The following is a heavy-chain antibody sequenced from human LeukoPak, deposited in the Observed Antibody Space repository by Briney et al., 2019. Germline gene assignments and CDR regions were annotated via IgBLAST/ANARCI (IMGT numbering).Heavy chain of an antibody. CDR3: ARGKIAVAPTHYFDY. CDR1: GLTFSSYA. CDR2: ISSSSSTI. Sequence: GGSLRLSCAASGLTFSSYAMSWVRQAPGKGLEWVSYISSSSSTIYYADSVKGRFTISRDNAKNSLYLQMNSLRAEDTAVYYCARGKIAVAPTHYFDYWGQGTLVTVSS. D-gene: IGHD6-19*01. V-gene: IGHV3-48*01. J-gene: IGHJ4*02.